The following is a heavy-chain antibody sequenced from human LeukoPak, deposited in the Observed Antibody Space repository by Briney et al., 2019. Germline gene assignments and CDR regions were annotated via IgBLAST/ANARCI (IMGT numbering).Heavy chain of an antibody. CDR3: ARDSVEWYIFDY. D-gene: IGHD3-3*01. Sequence: GGSLRLSCAASGFAFSSYWMHWVRQAPGKGPVWVARTNRDGSSTAYADSVKGRFTISKDNAKNTLYLLMNSLRAEDTAVYYCARDSVEWYIFDYWGQGTLVTVSS. CDR1: GFAFSSYW. J-gene: IGHJ4*02. CDR2: TNRDGSST. V-gene: IGHV3-74*01.